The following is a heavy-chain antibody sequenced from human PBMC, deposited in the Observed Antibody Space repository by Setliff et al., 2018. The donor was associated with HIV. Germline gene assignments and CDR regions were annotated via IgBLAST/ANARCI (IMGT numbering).Heavy chain of an antibody. Sequence: SETLSLTCTVSGGSISSSSYYWGWLRQPPGKGLVWIRSNYYSGNTYYNPSLKSRVTISVDTSKNQFSLKLSTVTAADTAVYYCATHYYYYMDVWGKGTTVTVSS. CDR3: ATHYYYYMDV. CDR2: NYYSGNT. J-gene: IGHJ6*03. CDR1: GGSISSSSYY. V-gene: IGHV4-39*01.